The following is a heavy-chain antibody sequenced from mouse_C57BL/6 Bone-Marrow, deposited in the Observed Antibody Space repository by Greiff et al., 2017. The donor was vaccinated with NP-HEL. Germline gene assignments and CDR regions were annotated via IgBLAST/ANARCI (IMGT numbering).Heavy chain of an antibody. CDR3: ARPLYSNYSYYAMDY. Sequence: EVKVVESGGGLVKPGGSLKLSCAASGFTFSDYGMHWVRQAPEKGLEWVAYISSGSSTIYYADTVKGRFTISRDNAKNTLFLQMTSLRSEDTAMYYCARPLYSNYSYYAMDYWGQGTSVTVSS. CDR2: ISSGSSTI. CDR1: GFTFSDYG. V-gene: IGHV5-17*01. J-gene: IGHJ4*01. D-gene: IGHD2-5*01.